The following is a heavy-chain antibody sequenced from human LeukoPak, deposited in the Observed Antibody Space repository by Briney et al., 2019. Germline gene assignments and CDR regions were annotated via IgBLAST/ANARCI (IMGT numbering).Heavy chain of an antibody. V-gene: IGHV3-23*01. CDR1: GFTFSSYA. Sequence: LTGGSLRLSCAASGFTFSSYAMSWVRQAPGKGLEWVSAISNNDGYTYYADSVQGRFTISRDNSKSTLCLQMNSLRAEDTAVYYCAKQLGYCSDGSCYFPYWGQGTLVTVSS. J-gene: IGHJ4*02. CDR2: ISNNDGYT. CDR3: AKQLGYCSDGSCYFPY. D-gene: IGHD2-15*01.